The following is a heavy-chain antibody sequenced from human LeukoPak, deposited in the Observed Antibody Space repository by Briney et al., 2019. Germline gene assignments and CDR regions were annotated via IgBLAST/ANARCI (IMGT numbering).Heavy chain of an antibody. D-gene: IGHD6-13*01. CDR3: ARSPGYNFDY. V-gene: IGHV3-74*01. J-gene: IGHJ4*02. Sequence: PGGSLRLSCAASGFTFRSAWMHWVRQAPGKGLVWVSRIRGDGGDANYADFVKGRYTISRDNAKSTLYLQMNGLGVEDTAVYYCARSPGYNFDYWGQGTLVTVSS. CDR1: GFTFRSAW. CDR2: IRGDGGDA.